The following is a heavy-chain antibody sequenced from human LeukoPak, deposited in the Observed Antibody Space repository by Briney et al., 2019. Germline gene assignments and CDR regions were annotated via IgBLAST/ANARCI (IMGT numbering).Heavy chain of an antibody. CDR3: ARAKSWELILDY. CDR1: GGSISTDGYY. D-gene: IGHD1-26*01. V-gene: IGHV4-31*03. Sequence: SQTLSLTGTVSGGSISTDGYYWSWIRQHPGKGLEWIGYIYYSGSTYYNPSLKSRVTISVDTSKNQFSLKLSSVTAADTAVYYCARAKSWELILDYWGQGTLVTVSS. J-gene: IGHJ4*02. CDR2: IYYSGST.